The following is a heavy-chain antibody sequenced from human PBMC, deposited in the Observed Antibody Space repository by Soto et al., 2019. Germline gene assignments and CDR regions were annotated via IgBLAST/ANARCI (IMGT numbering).Heavy chain of an antibody. Sequence: GVSLRLSCATSGFTFGNFAMSWVRQAPGRGLEWVSGMSSASSTTYYGDSVKGRFTISRDTSKNTLYLQMNSLRAEDTAVYYCAKNKERELPRIIDYWGQGTLVTVSS. CDR1: GFTFGNFA. J-gene: IGHJ4*02. D-gene: IGHD1-7*01. V-gene: IGHV3-23*01. CDR3: AKNKERELPRIIDY. CDR2: MSSASSTT.